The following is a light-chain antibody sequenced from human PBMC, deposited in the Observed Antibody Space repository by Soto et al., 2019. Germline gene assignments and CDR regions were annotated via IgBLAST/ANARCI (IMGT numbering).Light chain of an antibody. CDR3: QQYAGSPRT. CDR2: GAS. Sequence: EIVLTQSPGTLSLSPGERATLFCRASQTITTSQLAWYQQKPGQAPRVLIFGASNRATGIPDRFSGSGFGTDFTLTISRLEPEDFAMYYCQQYAGSPRTFGQGTTVEIK. V-gene: IGKV3-20*01. CDR1: QTITTSQ. J-gene: IGKJ1*01.